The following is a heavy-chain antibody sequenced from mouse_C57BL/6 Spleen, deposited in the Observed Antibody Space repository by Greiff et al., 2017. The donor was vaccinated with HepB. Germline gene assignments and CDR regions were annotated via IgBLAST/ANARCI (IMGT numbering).Heavy chain of an antibody. D-gene: IGHD1-1*01. CDR2: IHPNSGST. Sequence: VQLQQPGAELVKPGASVKLSCKASGYTFTSYWMHWVKQRPGQGLEWIGMIHPNSGSTNYNEKFKSKATLTVDKSSSTAYMQLSSLTSEDSAVYYCSFITTVVAKDWYFDVWGTGTTVTVSS. CDR3: SFITTVVAKDWYFDV. CDR1: GYTFTSYW. V-gene: IGHV1-64*01. J-gene: IGHJ1*03.